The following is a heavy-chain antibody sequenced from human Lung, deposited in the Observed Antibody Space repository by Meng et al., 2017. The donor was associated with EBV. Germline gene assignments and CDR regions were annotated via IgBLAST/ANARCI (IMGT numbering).Heavy chain of an antibody. CDR2: ISSSSDFI. CDR3: ARDGGGYDFWYFDL. CDR1: GFTSSSYS. D-gene: IGHD5-12*01. Sequence: QLVESGGXFVKPGGXRRLSCAASGFTSSSYSMNWIRQPPGKGLEWVASISSSSDFIYYADAVRGRFTISRDNAKNSLYLQMNSLRGEDTAVYYCARDGGGYDFWYFDLWGRGTLVTVSS. V-gene: IGHV3-21*01. J-gene: IGHJ2*01.